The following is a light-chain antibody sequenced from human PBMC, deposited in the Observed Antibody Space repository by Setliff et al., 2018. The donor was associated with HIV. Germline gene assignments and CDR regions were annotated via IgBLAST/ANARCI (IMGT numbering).Light chain of an antibody. CDR2: AAS. CDR1: QDVFNN. J-gene: IGKJ5*01. CDR3: QQYNSYPIT. V-gene: IGKV1-16*01. Sequence: DIQMTQSPSSVSASVGDRVTITCRASQDVFNNVVWFQQRPGEVPKSLIYAASTLQSGVPSRFSGSRSGTDFTLTINSLQAEDSATYFCQQYNSYPITFGRGTRLEIK.